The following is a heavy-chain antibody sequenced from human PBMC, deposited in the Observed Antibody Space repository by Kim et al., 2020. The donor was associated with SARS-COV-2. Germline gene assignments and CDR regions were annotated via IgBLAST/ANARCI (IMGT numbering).Heavy chain of an antibody. V-gene: IGHV4-39*01. D-gene: IGHD1-20*01. CDR1: GGSISSSSYY. J-gene: IGHJ6*02. CDR3: ARISITAYYYYYYGMDV. Sequence: SETLSLTCTVSGGSISSSSYYWGWIRQPPGKGLEWIGSIYYSGSTYYNPSLKSRVTISVDTSKNQFSLKLSSVTAADTAVYYCARISITAYYYYYYGMDVWGQGTTVTVSS. CDR2: IYYSGST.